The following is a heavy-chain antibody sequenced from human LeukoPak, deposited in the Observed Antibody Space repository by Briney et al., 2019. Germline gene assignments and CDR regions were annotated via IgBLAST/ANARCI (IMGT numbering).Heavy chain of an antibody. CDR2: ISHSGSA. CDR3: AGVSVAGSFDY. Sequence: SETLSLTCAVYGGSFSGYYWSWIRQPPGKGLEWIGEISHSGSANYNPSLKSRVTISVDTSKNQFSLKLSSVTAADTAVYYCAGVSVAGSFDYWGQGTLVTVSS. V-gene: IGHV4-34*01. J-gene: IGHJ4*02. CDR1: GGSFSGYY. D-gene: IGHD6-19*01.